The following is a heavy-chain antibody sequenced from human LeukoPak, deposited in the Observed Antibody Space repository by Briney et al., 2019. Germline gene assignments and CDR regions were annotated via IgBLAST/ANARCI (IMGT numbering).Heavy chain of an antibody. D-gene: IGHD3-16*02. CDR1: ESTFSDYT. Sequence: GGSLRLSCAASESTFSDYTMNWVRETPGKGLEWGSAISSGSRYIYYADSMRGRFTISRDNAKNSLYLKMNSMRADDTAVYYCDMGDYIWGSYPQVGYWGQGTLVTVSS. V-gene: IGHV3-21*06. CDR3: DMGDYIWGSYPQVGY. CDR2: ISSGSRYI. J-gene: IGHJ4*02.